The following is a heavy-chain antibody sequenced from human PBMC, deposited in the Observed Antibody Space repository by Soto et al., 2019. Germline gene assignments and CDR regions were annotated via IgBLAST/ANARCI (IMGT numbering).Heavy chain of an antibody. Sequence: QPGGSLRLSCAASGFTFSSYGMHWVRQAPGKGLEWVAVIWYDGSNKYYADSVKGRFTISRDNSKNTLYLQMNSLRAEDTAVYYCARGIAAAAPVPAYWGQGTLVTVSS. CDR2: IWYDGSNK. CDR3: ARGIAAAAPVPAY. J-gene: IGHJ4*02. CDR1: GFTFSSYG. V-gene: IGHV3-33*01. D-gene: IGHD6-13*01.